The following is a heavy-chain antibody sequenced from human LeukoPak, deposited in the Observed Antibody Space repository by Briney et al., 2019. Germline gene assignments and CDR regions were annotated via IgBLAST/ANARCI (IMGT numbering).Heavy chain of an antibody. CDR1: GYTFTGYY. D-gene: IGHD3-10*01. Sequence: ASVKVSCKAPGYTFTGYYMHWVRQAPGQGLEWMGWINPNSGGTNYAQKFQGRVTMTRDTSISTAYMELSRLRSDDTAVYYCAGSGPWSYYFDYWGQGTLVTVSS. CDR2: INPNSGGT. J-gene: IGHJ4*02. V-gene: IGHV1-2*02. CDR3: AGSGPWSYYFDY.